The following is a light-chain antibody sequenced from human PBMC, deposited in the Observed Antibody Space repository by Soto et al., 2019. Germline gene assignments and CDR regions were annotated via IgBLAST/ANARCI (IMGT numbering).Light chain of an antibody. Sequence: DIQMTQSPSSLSASAGDRVTITCRASQSISNWLAWYQQKPGTAPKVLIYHASNLQSGVPSRFSGSGSGTEFTLTISSLQPDDFATYYCQHYNSYSEAFGQGTKVDIK. V-gene: IGKV1-5*01. CDR1: QSISNW. J-gene: IGKJ1*01. CDR2: HAS. CDR3: QHYNSYSEA.